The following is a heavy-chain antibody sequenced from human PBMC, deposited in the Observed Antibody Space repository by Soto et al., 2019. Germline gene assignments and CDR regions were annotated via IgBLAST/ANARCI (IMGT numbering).Heavy chain of an antibody. CDR2: MNEDENTK. Sequence: GGSLTLSCEVSGFSFKTRWMSWVRQAPGKGLEWLANMNEDENTKYYVDFAKGRFTILGHSAGKSLFLKMASLRAEDTAVYFCAAYNTSRHAAFDIWGRGTLVTVSS. J-gene: IGHJ3*02. V-gene: IGHV3-7*01. D-gene: IGHD1-20*01. CDR1: GFSFKTRW. CDR3: AAYNTSRHAAFDI.